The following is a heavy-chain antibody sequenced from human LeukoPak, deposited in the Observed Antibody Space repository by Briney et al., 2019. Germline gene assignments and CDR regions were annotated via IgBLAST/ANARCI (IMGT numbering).Heavy chain of an antibody. CDR3: ARERSDLQFGFDI. CDR1: GFTFSSYG. Sequence: PGGSLRLSCAASGFTFSSYGMHWVRQAPGKGLEWVAFIRYDGSNKYYADSVKGRFTISRDNSKNTLYLQMNSLRAEDTAVYYCARERSDLQFGFDIWGQGTMVTVSS. V-gene: IGHV3-30*02. CDR2: IRYDGSNK. D-gene: IGHD4-11*01. J-gene: IGHJ3*02.